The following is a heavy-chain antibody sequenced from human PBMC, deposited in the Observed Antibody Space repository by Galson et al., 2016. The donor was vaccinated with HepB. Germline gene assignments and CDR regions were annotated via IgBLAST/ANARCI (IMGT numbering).Heavy chain of an antibody. CDR2: IIPLLETP. J-gene: IGHJ5*02. Sequence: SVKVSCKAFGGSFTSDNFNWVRQAPGLGLEWMGRIIPLLETPTYAQNFQGRITISADRATSTVYMHLTNLRSEDTAIYYCAKVGQWQTFDPWGQGTLVTVSS. CDR1: GGSFTSDN. CDR3: AKVGQWQTFDP. V-gene: IGHV1-69*08. D-gene: IGHD6-19*01.